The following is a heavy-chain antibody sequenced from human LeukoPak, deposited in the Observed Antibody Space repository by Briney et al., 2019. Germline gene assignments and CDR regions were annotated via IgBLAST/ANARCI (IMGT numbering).Heavy chain of an antibody. D-gene: IGHD1-1*01. CDR2: INTKNGGT. V-gene: IGHV1-2*02. J-gene: IGHJ4*02. Sequence: PGASVKVSCKASGFTFKDFGFSWVRQAPGQGLEWMGWINTKNGGTNYAQNFQARVTMTRDTSISTAYMELTGLQSDDTAVYYCAREARSRYADHWAQGTPVTVSS. CDR3: AREARSRYADH. CDR1: GFTFKDFG.